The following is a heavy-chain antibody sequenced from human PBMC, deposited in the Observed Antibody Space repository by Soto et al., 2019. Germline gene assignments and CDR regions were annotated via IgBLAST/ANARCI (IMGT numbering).Heavy chain of an antibody. CDR2: ISWNSGSI. V-gene: IGHV3-9*01. J-gene: IGHJ6*03. CDR3: AKDKNDYGDYVYMDV. Sequence: PGGSLRLSCAASGFTFDDYDMHWVRQAPGKGLEWVSGISWNSGSIGYADSVKGRFTISRDNAKNSLYLQMNSLRAEDTALYYCAKDKNDYGDYVYMDVWGKGTTVTVSS. CDR1: GFTFDDYD. D-gene: IGHD4-17*01.